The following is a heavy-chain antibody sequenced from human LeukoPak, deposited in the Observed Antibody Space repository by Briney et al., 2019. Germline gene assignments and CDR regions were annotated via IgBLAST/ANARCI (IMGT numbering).Heavy chain of an antibody. J-gene: IGHJ5*02. CDR1: GYTFTSYG. Sequence: ASVKVSCKASGYTFTSYGISWVRQAPGQGPEWMGWISAYSTYNGNTNYAQKFQGRVTMTTDTSTSTAYMELSRLRSDDTAVYYCARRVLRNPNWFDPWGQGTLVTVSS. D-gene: IGHD2-8*01. V-gene: IGHV1-18*01. CDR3: ARRVLRNPNWFDP. CDR2: ISAYSTYNGNT.